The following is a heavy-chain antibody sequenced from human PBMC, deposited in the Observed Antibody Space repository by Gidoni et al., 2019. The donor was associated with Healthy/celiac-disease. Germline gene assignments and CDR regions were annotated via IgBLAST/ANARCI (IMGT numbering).Heavy chain of an antibody. V-gene: IGHV1-46*01. CDR2: INPSGGST. D-gene: IGHD1-26*01. CDR3: ARVGSTRQFDL. J-gene: IGHJ2*01. Sequence: QVQLVQSGAAMKKPGASVKVSCKASGYTFTSYYMHWVRQAPAQGLEWMGIINPSGGSTSYAQKFQGRVTMTRDTSTSTVYMELSSLRSEDTAVYYCARVGSTRQFDLWGRGTLVTVSS. CDR1: GYTFTSYY.